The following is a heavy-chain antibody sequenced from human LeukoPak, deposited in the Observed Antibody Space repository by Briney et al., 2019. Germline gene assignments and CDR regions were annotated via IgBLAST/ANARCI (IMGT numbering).Heavy chain of an antibody. Sequence: SETLSLTCTVSGGSISSGSYYWSWIRQPAGKGLEWIGRIYTSGSTNYNPSLKSRVTISVDTSKNQFSLKLSSVTAADMAVYYCARERQLWFGEPPYMDVWGKGTTVTVSS. V-gene: IGHV4-61*02. J-gene: IGHJ6*03. D-gene: IGHD3-10*01. CDR1: GGSISSGSYY. CDR2: IYTSGST. CDR3: ARERQLWFGEPPYMDV.